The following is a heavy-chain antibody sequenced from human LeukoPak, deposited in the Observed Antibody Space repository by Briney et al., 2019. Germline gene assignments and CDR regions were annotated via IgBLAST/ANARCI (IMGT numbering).Heavy chain of an antibody. Sequence: GASVKVSCKASGGTFSSYTISWVRQAPGQGLEWMGGIIPIFGTTNYAQKFQGRVTITADDSTSTAYMELSSLRSEDTAVYYCAHSVGYSGYGIDYWGQGTLVTVSS. J-gene: IGHJ4*02. D-gene: IGHD5-12*01. CDR2: IIPIFGTT. CDR1: GGTFSSYT. V-gene: IGHV1-69*13. CDR3: AHSVGYSGYGIDY.